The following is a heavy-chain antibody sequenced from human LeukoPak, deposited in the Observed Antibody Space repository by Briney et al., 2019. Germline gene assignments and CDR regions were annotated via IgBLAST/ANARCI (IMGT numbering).Heavy chain of an antibody. V-gene: IGHV3-48*01. CDR1: VFPFSRYS. Sequence: PGGSLRLSCTTSVFPFSRYSMNWVRQAPGKGLEWVSYITSSGDTIYYADSVKGRFTISRDNAKNSVYLQMNSLRAEDTAVYYCARDSIFDPWGQGTLVTVSS. CDR3: ARDSIFDP. D-gene: IGHD3-3*01. CDR2: ITSSGDTI. J-gene: IGHJ5*02.